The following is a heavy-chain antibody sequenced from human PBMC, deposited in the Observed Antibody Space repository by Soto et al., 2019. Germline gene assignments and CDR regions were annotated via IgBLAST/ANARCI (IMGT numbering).Heavy chain of an antibody. CDR2: IYSGGST. V-gene: IGHV3-53*01. CDR1: GFTVSSNY. J-gene: IGHJ6*02. D-gene: IGHD6-13*01. Sequence: GGSLRLSCAASGFTVSSNYMSWVRQAPGKGLEWVSVIYSGGSTYYADSVKGRFTISRDNSKNTLYLQMNSLRAEDTAVYYCARSSYSSSSFTYYYHGMDVWGQGTTVTV. CDR3: ARSSYSSSSFTYYYHGMDV.